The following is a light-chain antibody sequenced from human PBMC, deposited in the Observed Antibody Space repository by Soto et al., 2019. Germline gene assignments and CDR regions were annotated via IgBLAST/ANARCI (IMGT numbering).Light chain of an antibody. Sequence: QSALTQPPSASGSPGQSVAISCTGTSSDVGAYNYVSWYQQHPGKAPKLLIFEVSKRPSGVPDRFSGSKSGNTASLTVSGHQAEDEADYYCSSYADSTVVFGGGTKLTVL. J-gene: IGLJ2*01. V-gene: IGLV2-8*01. CDR1: SSDVGAYNY. CDR3: SSYADSTVV. CDR2: EVS.